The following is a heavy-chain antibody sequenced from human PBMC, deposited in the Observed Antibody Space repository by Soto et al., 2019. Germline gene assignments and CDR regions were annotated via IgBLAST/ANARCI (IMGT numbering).Heavy chain of an antibody. CDR1: GFTFDDYA. Sequence: SGGSLRLSCAASGFTFDDYAMHWVRQAPGKGLEWVSGISWNSGSIGYADSVKGRFTISRDNAKNSLYLQMNSLRAEDTALYYCAKDRWELLLSYFDYWGQGTLVTVSS. J-gene: IGHJ4*02. CDR2: ISWNSGSI. V-gene: IGHV3-9*01. CDR3: AKDRWELLLSYFDY. D-gene: IGHD1-26*01.